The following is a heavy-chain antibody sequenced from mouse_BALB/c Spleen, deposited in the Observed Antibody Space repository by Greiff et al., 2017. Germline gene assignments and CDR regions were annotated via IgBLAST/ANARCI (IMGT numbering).Heavy chain of an antibody. D-gene: IGHD1-1*01. J-gene: IGHJ4*01. CDR2: ISSGGGST. Sequence: EVQGVESGGGLVKPGGSLKLSCAASGFAFSSYDMSWVRQTPEKRLEWVAYISSGGGSTYYPDTVKGRFTISRDNAKNTLYLQMSSLKSEDTAMYYCARGGGSSLYYFAMDYWGQGTSVTVSS. CDR3: ARGGGSSLYYFAMDY. V-gene: IGHV5-12-1*01. CDR1: GFAFSSYD.